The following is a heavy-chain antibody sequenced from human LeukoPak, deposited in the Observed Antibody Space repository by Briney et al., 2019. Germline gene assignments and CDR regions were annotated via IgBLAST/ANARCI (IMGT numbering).Heavy chain of an antibody. CDR2: IYYSGTT. D-gene: IGHD3-10*01. J-gene: IGHJ4*02. V-gene: IGHV4-39*07. CDR1: GGFISRNSFY. CDR3: ARESYYGSGSEGYFAY. Sequence: SETLSLTCTVSGGFISRNSFYWGWIRQPPGKGLEWIGSIYYSGTTYYNPSLKSRVTISVDTSKNQFSLKLNSVTAADTAVYYCARESYYGSGSEGYFAYWGQGTLVTASS.